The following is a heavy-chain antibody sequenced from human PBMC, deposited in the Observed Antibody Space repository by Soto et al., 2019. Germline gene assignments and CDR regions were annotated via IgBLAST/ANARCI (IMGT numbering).Heavy chain of an antibody. J-gene: IGHJ4*02. CDR2: IIGSGGST. CDR1: GFPFNSYG. Sequence: PGGSLRLSCSSSGFPFNSYGMILVRQAPGKGLEWVSTIIGSGGSTYYADSVKGRFSVSRDNSKNTLYLQMNSLRAEDTAVYYCAKDRNYYDSSGYDYWGQGTLVTVSS. CDR3: AKDRNYYDSSGYDY. D-gene: IGHD3-22*01. V-gene: IGHV3-23*01.